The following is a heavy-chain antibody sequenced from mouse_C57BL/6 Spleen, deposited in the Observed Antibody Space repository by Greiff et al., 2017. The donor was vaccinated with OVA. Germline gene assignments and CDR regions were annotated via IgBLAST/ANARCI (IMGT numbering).Heavy chain of an antibody. CDR3: ARSGGYDDEGFDY. J-gene: IGHJ2*01. CDR1: GYAFSSSW. V-gene: IGHV1-82*01. CDR2: IYPGDGDT. D-gene: IGHD2-2*01. Sequence: QVQLQQSGPELVKPGASVKISCKASGYAFSSSWMNWVKQRPGKGLEWIGRIYPGDGDTNYNGKFKGKATLTADKSSSTAYMQLSSLTSADSAVYFCARSGGYDDEGFDYWGQGTTLTVSS.